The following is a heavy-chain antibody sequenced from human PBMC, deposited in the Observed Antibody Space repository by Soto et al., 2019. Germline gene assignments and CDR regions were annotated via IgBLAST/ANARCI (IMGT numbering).Heavy chain of an antibody. CDR1: GGTFSSYA. V-gene: IGHV1-69*01. CDR3: ARGDVVVPAHPYEAFDI. Sequence: QVQLVQSGAEVKKPGSSVKVSCKASGGTFSSYAISWVRQAPGQGLEWMGGIIPIFGTANYAQKLQGRVTITADESTSTAYMELGSLISEDTAVYYCARGDVVVPAHPYEAFDIWGQGTMVTVSS. J-gene: IGHJ3*02. D-gene: IGHD2-2*01. CDR2: IIPIFGTA.